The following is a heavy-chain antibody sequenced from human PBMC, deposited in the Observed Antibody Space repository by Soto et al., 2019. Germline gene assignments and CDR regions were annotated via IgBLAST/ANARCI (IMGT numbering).Heavy chain of an antibody. V-gene: IGHV3-53*01. Sequence: GGSLRLSCAGSGFTVSISYMTWVRQVPGKGLEWVSIRYSDGRSYHADSVKGRFTISRDNSKNTLYLQMNSLRAEDTAVYYCARDRVESGYPEYFQHWGQGTLVTVSS. D-gene: IGHD3-22*01. CDR1: GFTVSISY. J-gene: IGHJ1*01. CDR3: ARDRVESGYPEYFQH. CDR2: RYSDGRS.